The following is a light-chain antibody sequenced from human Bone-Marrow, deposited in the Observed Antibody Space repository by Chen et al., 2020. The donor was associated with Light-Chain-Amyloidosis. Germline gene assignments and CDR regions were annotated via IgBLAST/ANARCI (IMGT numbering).Light chain of an antibody. V-gene: IGLV2-14*01. CDR3: SSYTITDTLV. CDR2: EVT. Sequence: QSALTQPASVSGSPGQSITISCTGTSSDVGGDNHVSWYQQHPDKAPKLMIYEVTNRPSWVPDRVAGSTSDNPASLTSSGLQTEEEADYFCSSYTITDTLVFGSGTRVTVL. CDR1: SSDVGGDNH. J-gene: IGLJ1*01.